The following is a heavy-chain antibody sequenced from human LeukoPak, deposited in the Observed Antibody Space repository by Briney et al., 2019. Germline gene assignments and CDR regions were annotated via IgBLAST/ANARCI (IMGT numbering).Heavy chain of an antibody. CDR2: INEDGSNK. V-gene: IGHV3-7*03. CDR3: AKPGVPSAYYYYGMDV. J-gene: IGHJ6*02. D-gene: IGHD7-27*01. CDR1: GFSFSNHY. Sequence: GGSLRLSCTASGFSFSNHYMRWIRQAPGKGLEWAANINEDGSNKWHLGSVKGRFTVSRDNSKNTLYLQINSLRAEDTAVYYCAKPGVPSAYYYYGMDVWGQGTTVTVSS.